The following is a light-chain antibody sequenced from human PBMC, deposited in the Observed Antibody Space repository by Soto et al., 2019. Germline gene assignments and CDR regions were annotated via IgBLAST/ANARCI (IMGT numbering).Light chain of an antibody. CDR1: SSNIGRNT. Sequence: QPVLTQPPSASGTPGQRVTISCSGSSSNIGRNTVSWYQEVPGSAPKLLIYSDYQRPSGVPDRFTGSKSGTSASLAISGLQSEDEAHYYCASWDDSLVGVFGGGTQLTVL. J-gene: IGLJ3*02. V-gene: IGLV1-44*01. CDR2: SDY. CDR3: ASWDDSLVGV.